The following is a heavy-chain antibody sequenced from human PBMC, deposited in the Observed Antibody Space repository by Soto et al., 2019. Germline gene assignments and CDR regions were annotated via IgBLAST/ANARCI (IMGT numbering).Heavy chain of an antibody. D-gene: IGHD2-21*01. CDR3: ARVYRGGQGWFGP. CDR2: ISRCTDDT. V-gene: IGHV1-18*01. J-gene: IGHJ5*02. CDR1: GYTFSNYG. Sequence: ASVKVSCKASGYTFSNYGITWVRQAPGQRLEWLGWISRCTDDTNYSQKFQGRVSITTDTSTTTAYMELRSLRSDDTAVYYCARVYRGGQGWFGPWGQGTLVTVSS.